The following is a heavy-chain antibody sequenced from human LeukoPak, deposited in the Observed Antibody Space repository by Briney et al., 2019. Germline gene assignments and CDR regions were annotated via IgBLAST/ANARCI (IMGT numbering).Heavy chain of an antibody. J-gene: IGHJ4*02. CDR3: ARDIGSSGLEVEYYFDY. CDR2: IWYDGSNK. V-gene: IGHV3-33*01. D-gene: IGHD3-9*01. Sequence: GGSLRLSCAASGFTFSSYGMHWVRQAPGKGLEWVAVIWYDGSNKYYADFVKGRFTISRDNSKNTLYLQMNSLRAEDTAVYYCARDIGSSGLEVEYYFDYWGQGTLVTVSS. CDR1: GFTFSSYG.